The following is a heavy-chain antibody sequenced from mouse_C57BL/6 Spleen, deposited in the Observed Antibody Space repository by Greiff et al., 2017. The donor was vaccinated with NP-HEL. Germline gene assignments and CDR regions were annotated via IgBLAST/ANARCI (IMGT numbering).Heavy chain of an antibody. Sequence: QVQLQQPGAELVMPGASVKLSCKASGYTFTSYWMHWVKQRPGQGLEWIGEIDPSDSYTNYNQKFKGKSTLTVDKSSSTAYMQLSSLTSEDSAVYYCARGYDDSWFAYWGQGTLVTVSA. CDR2: IDPSDSYT. D-gene: IGHD2-12*01. CDR3: ARGYDDSWFAY. V-gene: IGHV1-69*01. J-gene: IGHJ3*01. CDR1: GYTFTSYW.